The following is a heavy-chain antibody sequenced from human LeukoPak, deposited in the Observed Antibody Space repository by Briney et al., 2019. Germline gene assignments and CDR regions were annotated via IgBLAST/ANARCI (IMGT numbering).Heavy chain of an antibody. D-gene: IGHD3-3*01. J-gene: IGHJ4*02. CDR1: GGSLSSTNW. CDR2: ISLTGET. CDR3: ARGGGASPLEWLSY. V-gene: IGHV4-4*02. Sequence: SETLSLTCDVSGGSLSSTNWWSWVRQPPGQGLEWIGEISLTGETNYNPSLNGRVTMSLDKSRNQLSLKLTSVTAADTAVYYCARGGGASPLEWLSYWGQGTLVTVSS.